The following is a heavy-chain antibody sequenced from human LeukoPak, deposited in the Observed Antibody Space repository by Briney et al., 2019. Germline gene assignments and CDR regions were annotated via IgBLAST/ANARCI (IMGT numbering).Heavy chain of an antibody. J-gene: IGHJ3*02. Sequence: GGSLRLSCAASGFSFSNYVMQWVRQAPGKGLEHVSAISSNGGSTYYVNSVRGRFAISRDNSKNTLYLQMVSLRPEDMAVYYCARVYAGSWYAAFDIWGQGTMVTVSS. CDR2: ISSNGGST. D-gene: IGHD6-13*01. V-gene: IGHV3-64*01. CDR3: ARVYAGSWYAAFDI. CDR1: GFSFSNYV.